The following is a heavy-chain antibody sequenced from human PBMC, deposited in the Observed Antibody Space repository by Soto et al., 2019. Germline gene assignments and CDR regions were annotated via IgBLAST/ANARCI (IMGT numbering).Heavy chain of an antibody. CDR3: ARDRAGALYFDY. D-gene: IGHD6-13*01. CDR2: IYYSWST. CDR1: GGSISSGGYY. J-gene: IGHJ4*02. V-gene: IGHV4-31*03. Sequence: QVQLQESGPGLVKPSQTLSLTCTVSGGSISSGGYYWSWIRQHPGKGLEWIGYIYYSWSTYYNPSLKSRVTISVDTSKNQFSLKLSSVTAADTAVYYCARDRAGALYFDYWGQGTLVTVSS.